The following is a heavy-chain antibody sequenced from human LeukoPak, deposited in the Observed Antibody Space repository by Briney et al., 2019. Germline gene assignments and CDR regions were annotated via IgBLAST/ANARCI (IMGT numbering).Heavy chain of an antibody. CDR2: SYTSGST. J-gene: IGHJ5*02. CDR1: GDSISSGSSY. V-gene: IGHV4-61*02. CDR3: ATDLATFPYNRFAT. D-gene: IGHD2/OR15-2a*01. Sequence: PSETLSLTCAVAGDSISSGSSYWNWIRQPAEKGLEWIGRSYTSGSTIYNPSLKSRVTISVDTSKNQFSLNLSSVTVADTAVYYCATDLATFPYNRFATWGQGTLVTVSS.